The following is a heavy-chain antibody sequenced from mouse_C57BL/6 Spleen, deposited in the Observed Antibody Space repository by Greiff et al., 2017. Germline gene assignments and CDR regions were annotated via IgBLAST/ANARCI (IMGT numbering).Heavy chain of an antibody. V-gene: IGHV1-69*01. CDR1: GYTFTSYW. D-gene: IGHD3-1*01. CDR3: ARKEAQTWFAY. CDR2: IDPSDSYT. J-gene: IGHJ3*01. Sequence: VQLQQPGAELVMPGASVKLSCKASGYTFTSYWMHWVKQRPGQGLEWIGEIDPSDSYTNYNQKFKGKSTLTVDKSSSTAYMQLSSLTSEDSAVYYCARKEAQTWFAYWGQGTLVTVSA.